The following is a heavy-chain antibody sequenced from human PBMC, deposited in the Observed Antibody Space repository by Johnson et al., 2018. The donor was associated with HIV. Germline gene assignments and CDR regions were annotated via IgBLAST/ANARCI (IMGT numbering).Heavy chain of an antibody. CDR3: ASGHMWSGF. CDR2: IYSGGST. V-gene: IGHV3-66*01. J-gene: IGHJ3*01. CDR1: GFTVTNKY. D-gene: IGHD3/OR15-3a*01. Sequence: MLLVESGGGLVKAGGSLRLSCAASGFTVTNKYMSWVRRAPGKGLEWVSVIYSGGSTYLDSVKGRFTISRDNAKNSLYLQMSSLRVEDTAVYYCASGHMWSGFWGQGTMVTVSS.